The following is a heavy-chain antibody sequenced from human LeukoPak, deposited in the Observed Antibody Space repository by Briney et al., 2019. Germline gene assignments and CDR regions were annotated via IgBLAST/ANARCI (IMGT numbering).Heavy chain of an antibody. CDR3: ARGLMGAPFDY. Sequence: SGTLSLTCAVSGGSISSSSYYWGWIRQPPGKGLEWIGSIYYSGSTYYNPSLKSRVTISVDTSKNQFSLKLSSVTAADTAVYYCARGLMGAPFDYWGQGTLVTVSS. J-gene: IGHJ4*02. CDR1: GGSISSSSYY. CDR2: IYYSGST. V-gene: IGHV4-39*07. D-gene: IGHD1-26*01.